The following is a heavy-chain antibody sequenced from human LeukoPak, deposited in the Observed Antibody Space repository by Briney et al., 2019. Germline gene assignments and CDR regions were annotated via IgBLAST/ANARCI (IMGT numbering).Heavy chain of an antibody. Sequence: GGSLRLSCAASRFTFSDYYMSWIRQAPGKGLEWVSYISSGGTTIYYADSVKGRFTISRDNAKNSLYLQMNSLRAEDTAVYYCASTAQCGSGKWFDPWGQGTLVTVSS. V-gene: IGHV3-11*01. J-gene: IGHJ5*02. CDR2: ISSGGTTI. CDR3: ASTAQCGSGKWFDP. CDR1: RFTFSDYY. D-gene: IGHD3-10*01.